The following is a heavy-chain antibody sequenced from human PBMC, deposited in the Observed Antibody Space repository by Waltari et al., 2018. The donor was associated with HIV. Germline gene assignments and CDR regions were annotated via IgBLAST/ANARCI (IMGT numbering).Heavy chain of an antibody. J-gene: IGHJ4*02. CDR3: ATGVTGTTTYFDY. CDR2: ISGSRNYI. V-gene: IGHV3-21*01. Sequence: EVQLVESGGGLVKPGGSLRLSCAASGFTFSSYSMNWVRQAPGKGLEWVSSISGSRNYIYYADSVKGRFTISRDNAKNSLYLQMNSLRAEDTAVYYCATGVTGTTTYFDYWGQGTLVTVSS. CDR1: GFTFSSYS. D-gene: IGHD1-7*01.